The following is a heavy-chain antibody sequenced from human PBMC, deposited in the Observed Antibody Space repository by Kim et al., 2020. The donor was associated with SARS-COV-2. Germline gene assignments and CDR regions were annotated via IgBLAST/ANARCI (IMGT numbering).Heavy chain of an antibody. Sequence: SVKVSCKASGGTFSSYAISWVRQAPGQGLEWMGGIIPIFGTANYAQKFQGRVTITADESTSTAYMELSSLRSEDTAVYYCARVRGQSYCSSTSCYMGTYYYYYYGMDVWGQGTTVTVSS. CDR3: ARVRGQSYCSSTSCYMGTYYYYYYGMDV. V-gene: IGHV1-69*13. D-gene: IGHD2-2*02. CDR2: IIPIFGTA. CDR1: GGTFSSYA. J-gene: IGHJ6*02.